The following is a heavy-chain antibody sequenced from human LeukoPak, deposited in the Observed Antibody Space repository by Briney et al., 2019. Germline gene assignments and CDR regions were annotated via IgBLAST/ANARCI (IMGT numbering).Heavy chain of an antibody. CDR1: GFPFNNYA. CDR3: ASVKRGYSYGLFDY. CDR2: IYSGGTT. D-gene: IGHD5-18*01. Sequence: GGSLRLSCAASGFPFNNYAMTWVRQAPGKGLEWVSVIYSGGTTYYADSVKGRFTISRDNSKNTLFLQMNSLRAEDTAVYYCASVKRGYSYGLFDYWGQGTLVTVSS. J-gene: IGHJ4*02. V-gene: IGHV3-53*01.